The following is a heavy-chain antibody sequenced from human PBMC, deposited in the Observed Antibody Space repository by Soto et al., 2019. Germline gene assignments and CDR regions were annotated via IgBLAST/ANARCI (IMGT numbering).Heavy chain of an antibody. J-gene: IGHJ5*02. CDR3: ARGSYCSGGTCYDKNTINWFDP. D-gene: IGHD2-15*01. CDR2: ITTAGDP. CDR1: GFTFNIYD. Sequence: PGGSLRLSCAASGFTFNIYDMYWVRQATGRGLEWVSAITTAGDPYYSGSVKGRFTISRDNAKSSLYLQMNSLRPGDTAVYYCARGSYCSGGTCYDKNTINWFDPWGHGTLVTVSS. V-gene: IGHV3-13*05.